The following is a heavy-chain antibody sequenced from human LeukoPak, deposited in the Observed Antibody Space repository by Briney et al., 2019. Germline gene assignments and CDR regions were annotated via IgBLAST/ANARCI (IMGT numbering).Heavy chain of an antibody. CDR2: IYTRGST. V-gene: IGHV4-4*07. D-gene: IGHD5-18*01. Sequence: SETLSLTCTVSGGSINNYYWSWIRQPAGKGLEWIGRIYTRGSTNYNPSLKSRVTMSVDTSKNQFSLKLSSVTAADTAVYYCARELSGYSYGGLPPQLIDYWGQGTLVTVSS. CDR3: ARELSGYSYGGLPPQLIDY. J-gene: IGHJ4*02. CDR1: GGSINNYY.